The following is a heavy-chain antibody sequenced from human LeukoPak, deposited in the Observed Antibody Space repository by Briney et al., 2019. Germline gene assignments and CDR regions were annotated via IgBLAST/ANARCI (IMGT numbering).Heavy chain of an antibody. V-gene: IGHV4-4*07. D-gene: IGHD4-11*01. J-gene: IGHJ5*02. CDR2: IYTSGST. Sequence: SETLSLTCTVSGGSISSYYWSWIRQPAGKGLEWIGRIYTSGSTNYNPSLKSRVTMSVDTSKNQFSLKLRSMTAADTAVYYCARDYSNYDPRWFDPWGQGTLVTVSS. CDR1: GGSISSYY. CDR3: ARDYSNYDPRWFDP.